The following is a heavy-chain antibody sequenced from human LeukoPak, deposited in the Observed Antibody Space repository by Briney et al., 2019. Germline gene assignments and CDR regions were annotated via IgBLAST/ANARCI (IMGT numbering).Heavy chain of an antibody. V-gene: IGHV1-2*02. Sequence: ASVKVSRKASGYKFTDDYMHWVRQAPGQGLEFMGWINPDSGFTNYAQKFKGRVTMTKDTSISTAYLEVRSLTSDDTAVYYCAPTAEAYTSWWKVWGQGTLVTVSS. CDR1: GYKFTDDY. J-gene: IGHJ4*02. CDR2: INPDSGFT. CDR3: APTAEAYTSWWKV. D-gene: IGHD3-16*01.